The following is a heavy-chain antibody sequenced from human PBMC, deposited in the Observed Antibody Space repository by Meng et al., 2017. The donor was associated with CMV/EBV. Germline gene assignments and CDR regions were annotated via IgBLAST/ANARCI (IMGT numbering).Heavy chain of an antibody. D-gene: IGHD6-13*01. V-gene: IGHV4-34*01. Sequence: GSLRLSCAVYGGSFSSYYWSWIRQPPGKGLEWIGEINHSGSANYNPSLRSRVAISVDTSKNQFSLKLSSVTAADTAVYYCARGRVSSWYGTSYYYYGMDVWGQGTTVTVSS. CDR1: GGSFSSYY. CDR3: ARGRVSSWYGTSYYYYGMDV. J-gene: IGHJ6*02. CDR2: INHSGSA.